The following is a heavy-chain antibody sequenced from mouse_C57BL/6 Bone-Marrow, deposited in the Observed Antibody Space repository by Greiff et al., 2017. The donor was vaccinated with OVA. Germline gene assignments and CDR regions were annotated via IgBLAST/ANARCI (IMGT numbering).Heavy chain of an antibody. CDR2: IYPGNSDT. V-gene: IGHV1-5*01. D-gene: IGHD1-2*01. J-gene: IGHJ4*01. CDR3: TRGDTTARYAMDY. Sequence: VQLQQSGIVLARPGASVKMSCKTSGYTFTSYWMHWVKQRPGQGLEWIGAIYPGNSDTSYNQKFKGKAKLTAVTSASTAYMELSSLTNEDSAVYYCTRGDTTARYAMDYWGQGTSVTVSS. CDR1: GYTFTSYW.